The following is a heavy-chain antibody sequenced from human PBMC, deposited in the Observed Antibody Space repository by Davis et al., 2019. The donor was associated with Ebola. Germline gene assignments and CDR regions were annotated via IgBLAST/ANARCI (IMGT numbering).Heavy chain of an antibody. V-gene: IGHV4-34*01. CDR3: ARDRHDTSGYGF. D-gene: IGHD3-22*01. Sequence: GSLRLSCALYGASFRDYYWSWIRQPPGKGLEWIGEIDHRGDTKYSPFLKSRVIISIDTSKNQFSLRLSSVTAADTAVYYCARDRHDTSGYGFWGQGTLVTVSS. CDR2: IDHRGDT. CDR1: GASFRDYY. J-gene: IGHJ4*02.